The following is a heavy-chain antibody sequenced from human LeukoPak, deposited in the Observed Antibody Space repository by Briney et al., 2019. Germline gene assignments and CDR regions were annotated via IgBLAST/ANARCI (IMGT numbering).Heavy chain of an antibody. Sequence: GGSLRLSCAASGFAFDDYAMHWVRQAPGKGLEWVSSISSSSSYIYYADSVKGRFTISRDNAKNSLYLQMNSLRAEDTAVYYCARAAAGKDYFDYWGQGTLVTVSS. CDR2: ISSSSSYI. CDR3: ARAAAGKDYFDY. D-gene: IGHD6-13*01. J-gene: IGHJ4*02. V-gene: IGHV3-21*01. CDR1: GFAFDDYA.